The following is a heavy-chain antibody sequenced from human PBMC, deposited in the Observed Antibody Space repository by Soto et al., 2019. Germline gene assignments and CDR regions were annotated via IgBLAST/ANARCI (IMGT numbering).Heavy chain of an antibody. Sequence: EVQLLESGGGLVQPGGSLRLSCAASGFTFSSYAMSWVRQAPGKGLEWVSAISGSGGSTYYADSVKGRFTISRDNSKNTLYLQMNSLRDEDTAVYYCAKGPMGYYYYMDVWGKGTTVTVSS. CDR2: ISGSGGST. J-gene: IGHJ6*03. CDR1: GFTFSSYA. CDR3: AKGPMGYYYYMDV. V-gene: IGHV3-23*01.